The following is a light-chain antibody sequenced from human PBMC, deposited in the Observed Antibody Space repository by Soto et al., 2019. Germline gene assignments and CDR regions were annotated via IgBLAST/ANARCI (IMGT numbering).Light chain of an antibody. V-gene: IGLV4-69*02. Sequence: QRVLTQSPSDSASLGASVKLTCTLSSGHTNYAIAWHQQQPEKGPRYLMKLNSDGSHSKGDGVPDRFSGSSSGAERYLSISSLQSEDEADYYCQTWGTGINWVFGGGTKLTVL. CDR2: LNSDGSH. CDR3: QTWGTGINWV. J-gene: IGLJ3*02. CDR1: SGHTNYA.